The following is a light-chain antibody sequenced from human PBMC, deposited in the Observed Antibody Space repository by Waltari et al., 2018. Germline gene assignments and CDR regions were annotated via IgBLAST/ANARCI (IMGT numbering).Light chain of an antibody. CDR3: PSYAGSSKGV. CDR1: SSDGGNYKR. Sequence: QSALTQPASVSGSPGQSITISCTGTSSDGGNYKRVSRYQQHPGKAPKLMIYAVSTRPSGVSDRFSGSKSGDMASLTISGLQPEDEAEYFCPSYAGSSKGVFGGGTKVTVL. V-gene: IGLV2-23*02. J-gene: IGLJ2*01. CDR2: AVS.